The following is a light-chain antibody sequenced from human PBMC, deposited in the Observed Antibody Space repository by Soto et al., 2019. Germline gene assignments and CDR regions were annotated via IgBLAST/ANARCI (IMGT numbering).Light chain of an antibody. CDR2: STS. CDR1: TGAVTSGYY. V-gene: IGLV7-43*01. Sequence: QAVVTQEPSLTGSQGGTVTLTGSSNTGAVTSGYYPGWVQLKPVQSPRALIYSTSSKQSWTPARFSGYLRGGKATLTLLGVQSEDEADDYGFLFYGGVYGFGTGTKDTV. CDR3: FLFYGGVYG. J-gene: IGLJ1*01.